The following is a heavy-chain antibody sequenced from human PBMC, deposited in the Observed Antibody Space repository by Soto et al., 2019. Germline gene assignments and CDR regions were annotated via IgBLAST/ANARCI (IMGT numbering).Heavy chain of an antibody. CDR3: ARSPGIYFDY. CDR2: IYYSGST. CDR1: GGSINNYY. D-gene: IGHD1-26*01. J-gene: IGHJ4*02. V-gene: IGHV4-59*01. Sequence: SETLSRTYTVSGGSINNYYWSWIRQPPGKGLEWIGYIYYSGSTNYNPSLKSRVTISVDTSKNQFSLMLNSVTAVDTAVYYCARSPGIYFDYWGQGTLVTVSS.